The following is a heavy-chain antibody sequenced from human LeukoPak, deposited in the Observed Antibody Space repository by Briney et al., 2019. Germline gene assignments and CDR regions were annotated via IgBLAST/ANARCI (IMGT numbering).Heavy chain of an antibody. CDR3: ARDLSGLLWFGELGGVFDY. V-gene: IGHV1-18*04. CDR1: GYTFTIYG. D-gene: IGHD3-10*01. Sequence: GASVTVSCKASGYTFTIYGIICVRQAPGQGLEWMGWISAYNGNTNYAQKLQGRFTMTTDTSTSTAYMALRSLRSDDTAVYYCARDLSGLLWFGELGGVFDYWGQGTLVTVSS. CDR2: ISAYNGNT. J-gene: IGHJ4*02.